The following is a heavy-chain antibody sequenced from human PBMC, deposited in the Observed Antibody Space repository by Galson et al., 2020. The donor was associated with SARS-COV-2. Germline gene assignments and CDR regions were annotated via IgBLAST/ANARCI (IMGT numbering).Heavy chain of an antibody. D-gene: IGHD4-4*01. CDR3: ARRRSNYVDS. CDR1: GYRFPSSW. V-gene: IGHV5-51*01. Sequence: GESLKISCQGSGYRFPSSWIAWVRQMPGRGLEWMGTIYPGDGDTRYSPSFQGLVTISADKSITTAYLQWSSLKTSDTALYFCARRRSNYVDSWGQGTLVTVSS. J-gene: IGHJ4*02. CDR2: IYPGDGDT.